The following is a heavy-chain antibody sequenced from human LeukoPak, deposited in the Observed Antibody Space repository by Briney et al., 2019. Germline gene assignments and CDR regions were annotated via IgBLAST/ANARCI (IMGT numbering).Heavy chain of an antibody. CDR2: ISAYNGNT. D-gene: IGHD1-1*01. CDR1: RYTFTSYG. CDR3: ARAPYNWNDGDY. Sequence: ASVKVSCKASRYTFTSYGLSWVRQAPGQGLEWMGWISAYNGNTNYAQKLQGRVTMTTDTSTSTAYMELRSLRSGDTAVYYCARAPYNWNDGDYWGQGSLVTVSS. V-gene: IGHV1-18*04. J-gene: IGHJ4*02.